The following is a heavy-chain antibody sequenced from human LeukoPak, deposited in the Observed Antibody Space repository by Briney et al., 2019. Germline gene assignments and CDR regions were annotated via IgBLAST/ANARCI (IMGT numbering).Heavy chain of an antibody. Sequence: SETLSLTCAVYGGSFSGYYWSWIRQPPGKGLEWIGYIYYSGSTYYNPSLKSRVTISVDTSKNQFSLKLSSVTAADTAVYYCARLLTMVRGSQVDYWGQGTLVTVSS. CDR1: GGSFSGYY. CDR3: ARLLTMVRGSQVDY. CDR2: IYYSGST. V-gene: IGHV4-34*09. J-gene: IGHJ4*02. D-gene: IGHD3-10*01.